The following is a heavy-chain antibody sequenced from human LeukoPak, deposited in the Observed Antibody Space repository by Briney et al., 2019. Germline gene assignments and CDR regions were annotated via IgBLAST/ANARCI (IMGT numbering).Heavy chain of an antibody. CDR2: ISYDGSNK. D-gene: IGHD2-8*01. CDR3: ARDLREYGIDY. Sequence: GGSLRLSCAASGFTFSSYAMHWVRKAPGKGLEWVAVISYDGSNKYYADSVKGRFTISRDNSKNTLYLQMNSLRAEDTAVYYCARDLREYGIDYWGQGTLVTVSS. V-gene: IGHV3-30-3*01. J-gene: IGHJ4*02. CDR1: GFTFSSYA.